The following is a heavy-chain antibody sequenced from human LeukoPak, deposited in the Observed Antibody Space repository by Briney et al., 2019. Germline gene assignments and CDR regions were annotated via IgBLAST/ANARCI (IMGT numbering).Heavy chain of an antibody. J-gene: IGHJ5*02. V-gene: IGHV3-48*03. CDR3: ARAGAYSYGAHNWFDP. D-gene: IGHD5-18*01. Sequence: GGSLRLSCEASGFTFSSYEMNWVRQAPGEGLEWVSYISSSGSTKYYADSVKGRFTISRDNAKNSLYLQMNSLRAEDTAVYYCARAGAYSYGAHNWFDPWGQGTLVTVPS. CDR2: ISSSGSTK. CDR1: GFTFSSYE.